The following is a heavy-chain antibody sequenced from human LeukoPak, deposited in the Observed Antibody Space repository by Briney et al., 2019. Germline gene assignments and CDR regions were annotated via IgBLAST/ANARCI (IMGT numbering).Heavy chain of an antibody. CDR3: ARVGGMGAAGTHFDY. V-gene: IGHV1-18*01. CDR2: ISAYNGNT. J-gene: IGHJ4*02. D-gene: IGHD6-13*01. Sequence: ASVKVSCKASGYTFTSYGISWVRQAPGQGVEWMGWISAYNGNTNYAQKLQGRVTMTTDTSTSTAYMELRSLRSDDTAVYYCARVGGMGAAGTHFDYWGQGTLVTVSS. CDR1: GYTFTSYG.